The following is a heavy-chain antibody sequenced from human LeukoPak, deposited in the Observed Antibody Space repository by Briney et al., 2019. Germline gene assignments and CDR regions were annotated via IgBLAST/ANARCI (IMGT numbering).Heavy chain of an antibody. D-gene: IGHD1-26*01. V-gene: IGHV3-23*01. Sequence: GGSLRLSCGASGFTFSSHAMTWVRQAPGKGLEWVSAISISGDTTYYADAVKGRFTISRDNSKNTVYLQMNSLRAEDTAVYYCAKVKVGAPVPWGYFDYWGQGTLVTVSS. CDR1: GFTFSSHA. CDR3: AKVKVGAPVPWGYFDY. J-gene: IGHJ4*02. CDR2: ISISGDTT.